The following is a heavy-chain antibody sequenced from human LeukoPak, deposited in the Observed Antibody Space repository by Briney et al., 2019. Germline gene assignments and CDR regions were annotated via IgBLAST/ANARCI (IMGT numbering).Heavy chain of an antibody. CDR1: GFTFTNYA. Sequence: GGSLRLSCAASGFTFTNYAMSWVRQAPGKGLEWVSAISGSGGSTYYADSVKGRFTISRDNSKNTLYLQMNSLRAEDTAVYYCAKARELPNSEFDYWGQGTLVTVSS. J-gene: IGHJ4*02. D-gene: IGHD1-26*01. V-gene: IGHV3-23*01. CDR2: ISGSGGST. CDR3: AKARELPNSEFDY.